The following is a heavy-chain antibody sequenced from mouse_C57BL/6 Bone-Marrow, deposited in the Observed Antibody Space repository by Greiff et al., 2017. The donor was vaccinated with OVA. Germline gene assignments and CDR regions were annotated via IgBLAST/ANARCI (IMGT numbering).Heavy chain of an antibody. CDR1: GYTFTSYW. V-gene: IGHV1-55*01. J-gene: IGHJ2*01. Sequence: QVQLQQPGAELVKPGASVKMSCKASGYTFTSYWITWVKPRPGQGLEWIGDIYPGSGSTNYNEKFKSKATLTVDTSSSPAYMQLSSLTSEDSAVYYCASEETAQATDYWGQGTTLTVSS. CDR2: IYPGSGST. CDR3: ASEETAQATDY. D-gene: IGHD3-2*02.